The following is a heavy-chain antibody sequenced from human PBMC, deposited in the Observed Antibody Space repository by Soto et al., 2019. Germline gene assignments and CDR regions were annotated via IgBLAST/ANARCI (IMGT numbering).Heavy chain of an antibody. CDR1: GFTFSSYG. CDR3: AKDNLDDYVWGSYRYTFSDY. J-gene: IGHJ4*02. Sequence: GGSLRLSCAASGFTFSSYGMHWVRQAPGKGLEWVAVISYDGSNKYYADSVKGRFTISRDNSKNTLYLQMNSLRAEDTAVYYCAKDNLDDYVWGSYRYTFSDYWGQGTLVTVSS. CDR2: ISYDGSNK. D-gene: IGHD3-16*02. V-gene: IGHV3-30*18.